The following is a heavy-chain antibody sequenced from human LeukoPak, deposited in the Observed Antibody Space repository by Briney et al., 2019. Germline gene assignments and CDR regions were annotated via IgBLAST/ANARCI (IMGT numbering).Heavy chain of an antibody. J-gene: IGHJ4*02. CDR3: ARDLDYYGSGNHIDY. Sequence: ASVKVSCKASGYSFTGYYMHWVRQAPGQGLEWMGWINPNSGGTNYAQKFRGRVTMTRDTSISTAYMELSRLRSDDTAVYYCARDLDYYGSGNHIDYWGQGTLVTVSS. CDR1: GYSFTGYY. D-gene: IGHD3-10*01. CDR2: INPNSGGT. V-gene: IGHV1-2*02.